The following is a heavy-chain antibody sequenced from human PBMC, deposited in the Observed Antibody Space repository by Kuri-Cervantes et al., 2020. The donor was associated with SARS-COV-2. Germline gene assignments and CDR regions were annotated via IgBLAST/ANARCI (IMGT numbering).Heavy chain of an antibody. D-gene: IGHD3-9*01. CDR1: GFTFSSYG. CDR2: ISSSSSTT. J-gene: IGHJ3*02. CDR3: AREGLYYDILTGYCSPGAFDI. V-gene: IGHV3-48*01. Sequence: GESLKISCAASGFTFSSYGMHWVRQAPGKGLEWVSYISSSSSTTSYADSVKGRFTISRDNAKNSLYLQMNSLRAEDTAVYYCAREGLYYDILTGYCSPGAFDIWGQGTMVTVSS.